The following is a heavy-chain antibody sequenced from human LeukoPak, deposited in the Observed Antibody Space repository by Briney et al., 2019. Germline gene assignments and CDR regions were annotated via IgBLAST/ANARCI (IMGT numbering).Heavy chain of an antibody. J-gene: IGHJ5*02. Sequence: ASVKVSRKASGYTFTINYMHWVRQAPGQGLEWMGMINPSSGSPRYAKTVQGRVTMTRDTSTSTVYMEMSSLRSEDTAVYYCARDRGRTMLVDHWGQGTLVTVSS. CDR1: GYTFTINY. D-gene: IGHD1-7*01. CDR3: ARDRGRTMLVDH. V-gene: IGHV1-46*01. CDR2: INPSSGSP.